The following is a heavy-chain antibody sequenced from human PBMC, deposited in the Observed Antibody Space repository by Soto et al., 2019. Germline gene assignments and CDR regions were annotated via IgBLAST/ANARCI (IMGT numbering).Heavy chain of an antibody. CDR2: INHSGST. D-gene: IGHD4-4*01. CDR3: ARYRPFYSKNYFDY. Sequence: SETLSLTCAVYGGSFSGYYWSWIRQPPGKGLEWIGEINHSGSTNYNPSLKSRVTISVDTSKNQFSLKLSSVTAADTAVYYCARYRPFYSKNYFDYWGQGTLVTVSS. CDR1: GGSFSGYY. V-gene: IGHV4-34*01. J-gene: IGHJ4*02.